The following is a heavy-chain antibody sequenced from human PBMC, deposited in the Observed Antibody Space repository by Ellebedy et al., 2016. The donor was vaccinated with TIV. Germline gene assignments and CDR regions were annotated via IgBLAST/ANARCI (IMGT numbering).Heavy chain of an antibody. V-gene: IGHV3-33*06. CDR2: IWYDGSNK. J-gene: IGHJ3*02. CDR3: AKDRGLGRYDSSGYRSRFRAFDI. CDR1: GFTFSDYG. Sequence: GGSLRLSCAVSGFTFSDYGMHWVRQAPGKGLEWVSVIWYDGSNKDYGDFVKGRFTISRDNSKSTLYLQMNSLWAEDTAAYYCAKDRGLGRYDSSGYRSRFRAFDIWGQGTMVTVSS. D-gene: IGHD3-22*01.